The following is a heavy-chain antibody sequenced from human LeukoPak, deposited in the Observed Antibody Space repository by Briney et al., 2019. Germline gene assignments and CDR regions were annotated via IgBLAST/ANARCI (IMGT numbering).Heavy chain of an antibody. J-gene: IGHJ4*02. CDR2: IYYSGRT. V-gene: IGHV4-59*01. CDR3: ARSVDQWLLTFDY. D-gene: IGHD6-19*01. CDR1: GGSISSNY. Sequence: PSETLSLTCTVSGGSISSNYWSWIRQSPGKGLEWIGYIYYSGRTDYNPPLKSRVTISVDTSKNQFSLRLSSVTAADTAVYYCARSVDQWLLTFDYWGLGTLVTASS.